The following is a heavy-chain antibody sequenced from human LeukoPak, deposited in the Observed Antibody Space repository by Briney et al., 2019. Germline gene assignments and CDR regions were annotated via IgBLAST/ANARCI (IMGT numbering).Heavy chain of an antibody. D-gene: IGHD3-22*01. CDR3: AKDGRYYDSSR. V-gene: IGHV3-23*01. J-gene: IGHJ4*02. CDR1: GFTFSSYA. CDR2: ISGSGGST. Sequence: GGSLRLSCAASGFTFSSYAMSWVRQAPGKGLEWVSAISGSGGSTYHADSVKGRFTISRDNSKNTLYLQMNSLRAEDTAVYYCAKDGRYYDSSRWGQGTLVTVSS.